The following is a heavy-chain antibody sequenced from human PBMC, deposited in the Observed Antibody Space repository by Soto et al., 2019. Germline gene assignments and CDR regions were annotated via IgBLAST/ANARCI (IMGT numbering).Heavy chain of an antibody. CDR2: ISIDTHRQ. CDR1: GFTFSSSD. J-gene: IGHJ3*02. Sequence: QVQLMESGGGVVQPGRSLRLSCAASGFTFSSSDIHWVRQAPGKGRAWVAHISIDTHRQYYADPVKGRLTGSRDNSKNTVYLPMNSLRSEDTASFYLARGPTSGAFDIWGRGTLVTVSS. V-gene: IGHV3-30*03. CDR3: ARGPTSGAFDI. D-gene: IGHD1-26*01.